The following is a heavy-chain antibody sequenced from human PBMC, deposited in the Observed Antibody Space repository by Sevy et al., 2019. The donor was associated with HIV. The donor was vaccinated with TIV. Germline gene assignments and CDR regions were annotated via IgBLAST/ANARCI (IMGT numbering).Heavy chain of an antibody. D-gene: IGHD6-13*01. V-gene: IGHV3-30-3*01. CDR1: GFTFSSYA. J-gene: IGHJ3*02. CDR3: ATSPSRIAAADKGDAFDI. CDR2: ISYDGSNK. Sequence: GGSLRLSCAASGFTFSSYAMHWVRQAPGKGLEWVAVISYDGSNKYYADSVKGRFTISRDNSKDTLYLKMNSLAAEDTAVYYCATSPSRIAAADKGDAFDIWGQGTMVTVSS.